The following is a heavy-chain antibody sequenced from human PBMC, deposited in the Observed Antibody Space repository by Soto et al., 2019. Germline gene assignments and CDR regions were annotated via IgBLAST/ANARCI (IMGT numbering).Heavy chain of an antibody. Sequence: GGSLRLSCAASGFTFSSYAIHWVRQAPGKGLEWVAVIAYDGRNKYYADSVKGRFTISRDNSKNTLYLQMNSLRAEDTAVYYCAKDSTLWFGELFGYYYGMDVWGQGTTVTVSS. V-gene: IGHV3-30*04. CDR2: IAYDGRNK. CDR1: GFTFSSYA. J-gene: IGHJ6*02. D-gene: IGHD3-10*01. CDR3: AKDSTLWFGELFGYYYGMDV.